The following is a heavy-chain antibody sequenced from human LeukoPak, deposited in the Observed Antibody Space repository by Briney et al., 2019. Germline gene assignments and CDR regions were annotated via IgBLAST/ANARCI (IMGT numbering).Heavy chain of an antibody. D-gene: IGHD3-22*01. CDR3: ARDLSYYYDSSGYYFDY. CDR2: ISSSSSYT. CDR1: GFTFSDYY. Sequence: GGSLRLSCAASGFTFSDYYMSWIRQAPGKGLEWVSYISSSSSYTNYADSVKGRFTISRDNAKNSLYLQMNSLRAEDTAVNYCARDLSYYYDSSGYYFDYWGQGTLVTVSS. J-gene: IGHJ4*02. V-gene: IGHV3-11*06.